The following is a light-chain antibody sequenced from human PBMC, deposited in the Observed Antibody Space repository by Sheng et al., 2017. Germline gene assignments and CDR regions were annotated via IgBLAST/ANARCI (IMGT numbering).Light chain of an antibody. CDR1: QSVNNNY. J-gene: IGKJ3*01. CDR3: QQYGTSPFT. CDR2: GAS. Sequence: EIVLTQSPGTLSLSPGERITLSCRASQSVNNNYLAWYQQKPGQAPRLLIYGASSRASGIPDRFSGSGSGTDFTLTISRLEPEDFAVYYCQQYGTSPFTFGPGTKVDIK. V-gene: IGKV3-20*01.